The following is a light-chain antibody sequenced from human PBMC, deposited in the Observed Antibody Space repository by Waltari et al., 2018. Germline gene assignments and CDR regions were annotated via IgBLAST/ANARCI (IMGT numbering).Light chain of an antibody. Sequence: QSVLTQPPSVSGAPGQRVTISCTGSSSNIGAGYDVHWYQQLPGTAPKLLIYGNSTRPSGFPDRFSGSKSGTSASLAITGLQAEDEADYYCQSYDSSLSGSYVVFGGGTKLTVL. CDR1: SSNIGAGYD. J-gene: IGLJ2*01. CDR2: GNS. V-gene: IGLV1-40*01. CDR3: QSYDSSLSGSYVV.